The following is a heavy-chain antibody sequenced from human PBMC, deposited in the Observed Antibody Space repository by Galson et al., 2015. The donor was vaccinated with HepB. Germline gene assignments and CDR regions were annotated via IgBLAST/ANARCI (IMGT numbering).Heavy chain of an antibody. Sequence: SLRLSCAASGFTFSGYSMNWVRQAPGKGLEWVSSISSGSSYIYYADSVKGRFTVSRDNARNSLYLQMNSLRAEDTAVYYCAKDNQAGDYDYVWGSFRYASDYWGKGTLVTVSS. V-gene: IGHV3-21*01. CDR1: GFTFSGYS. D-gene: IGHD3-16*02. CDR2: ISSGSSYI. J-gene: IGHJ4*02. CDR3: AKDNQAGDYDYVWGSFRYASDY.